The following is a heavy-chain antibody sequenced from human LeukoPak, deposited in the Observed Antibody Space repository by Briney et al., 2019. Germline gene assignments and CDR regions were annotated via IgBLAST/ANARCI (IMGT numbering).Heavy chain of an antibody. CDR3: ARQGPNGDLDF. Sequence: GGSLGLSCEASGFTFKTYSMNWVRQAPGKGLQWVSYIESYSRIIHYADSVKGRFTISRDDAKNSLFLQMNSLRAEDTAIYYCARQGPNGDLDFWGQGTLVTVSS. J-gene: IGHJ4*02. D-gene: IGHD4-17*01. CDR1: GFTFKTYS. V-gene: IGHV3-48*01. CDR2: IESYSRII.